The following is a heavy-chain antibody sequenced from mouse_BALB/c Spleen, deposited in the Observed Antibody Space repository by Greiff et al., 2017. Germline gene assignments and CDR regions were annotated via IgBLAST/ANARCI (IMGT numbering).Heavy chain of an antibody. V-gene: IGHV5-6-3*01. CDR1: GFTFSSYG. Sequence: EVKLVESGGGLVQPGGSLKLSCAASGFTFSSYGMSWVRQTPDKRLELVATINSNGGSTYYPDSVKGRFTISRDNAKNTLYLQMSSLKSEDTAMYYCARERYGSSSYYFDYWGQGTTLTVSS. CDR3: ARERYGSSSYYFDY. J-gene: IGHJ2*01. D-gene: IGHD1-1*01. CDR2: INSNGGST.